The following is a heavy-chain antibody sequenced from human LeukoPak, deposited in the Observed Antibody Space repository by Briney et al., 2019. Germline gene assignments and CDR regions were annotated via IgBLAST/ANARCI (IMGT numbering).Heavy chain of an antibody. D-gene: IGHD6-13*01. V-gene: IGHV4-59*01. CDR1: GGSISSYY. CDR3: ARERASAGPHFEH. J-gene: IGHJ4*02. CDR2: IYYSGST. Sequence: SETLSLTCTVSGGSISSYYWSWIRQPPGKGLEWIGYIYYSGSTNYNPSLKSRVTISVDTSKNQFSLSLTSVTAADTAVYYCARERASAGPHFEHWGRGILVTVSS.